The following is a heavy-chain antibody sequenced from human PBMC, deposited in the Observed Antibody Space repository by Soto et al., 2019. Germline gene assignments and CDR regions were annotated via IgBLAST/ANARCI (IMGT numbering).Heavy chain of an antibody. CDR1: GGIFSRHA. J-gene: IGHJ4*02. Sequence: QVQLVQSGAEVKKTGSSVKVSCKISGGIFSRHAIDWVRQAPGQGLEWMGGIVPKLGTVIYAQNFQARVTSSADQLANTSYLDLSGLTVEDTAVYYCARRRTCDDESDGYYGHHFDDWRQGSLVTVSS. D-gene: IGHD3-22*01. CDR2: IVPKLGTV. CDR3: ARRRTCDDESDGYYGHHFDD. V-gene: IGHV1-69*01.